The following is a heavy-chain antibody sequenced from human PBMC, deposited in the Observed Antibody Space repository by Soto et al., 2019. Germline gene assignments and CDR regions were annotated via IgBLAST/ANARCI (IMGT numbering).Heavy chain of an antibody. CDR1: VGSISSGGYS. CDR3: ARARGSGSSVFDY. Sequence: TLSLTCAVSVGSISSGGYSWSWILQPPGKGLEWIGYIYHSGSTYYNPSLKSRVTISVDRSKNQFSLKLSSVTAADTAVYYCARARGSGSSVFDYWGQGTLVTVSS. CDR2: IYHSGST. V-gene: IGHV4-30-2*01. J-gene: IGHJ4*02. D-gene: IGHD3-10*01.